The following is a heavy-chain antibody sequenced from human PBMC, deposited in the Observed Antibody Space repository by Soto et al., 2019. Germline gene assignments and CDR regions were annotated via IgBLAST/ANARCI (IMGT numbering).Heavy chain of an antibody. V-gene: IGHV1-2*02. CDR3: AREPATAKPEGVDF. J-gene: IGHJ4*02. CDR2: INPNSGGT. Sequence: GASVKVSCKASGYTFSDYYIHWVRQAPGQGLEWVGWINPNSGGTKYAPKFQGGVTMTRDTSITTAYMELSRLRSGDTAVYYCAREPATAKPEGVDFWGQGTLVIVSS. CDR1: GYTFSDYY. D-gene: IGHD1-1*01.